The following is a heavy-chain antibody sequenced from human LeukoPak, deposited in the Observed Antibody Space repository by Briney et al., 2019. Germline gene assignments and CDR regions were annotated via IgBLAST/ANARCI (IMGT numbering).Heavy chain of an antibody. Sequence: GGSLRLSCAASGFTFSSYEMNWVRQAPGEGLEWVSYISSSDSTIYYADSVKGRFTISRDNAKNSLYLQMNSLRAEDTAVYYCARSGYHYDSSGYYYGYYFDYWGQGTLVTVSS. D-gene: IGHD3-22*01. CDR3: ARSGYHYDSSGYYYGYYFDY. V-gene: IGHV3-48*03. J-gene: IGHJ4*02. CDR1: GFTFSSYE. CDR2: ISSSDSTI.